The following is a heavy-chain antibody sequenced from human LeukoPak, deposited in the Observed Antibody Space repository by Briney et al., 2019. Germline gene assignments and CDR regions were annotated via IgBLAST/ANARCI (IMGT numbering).Heavy chain of an antibody. V-gene: IGHV4-59*01. Sequence: SETLSLTCTVSGGSISSYYWRWIRQPPGKGLEWIGYIYYSGSTNYNPSLKSRVTISVDTSKNQFSLKLSSVTAADTAVYYCARASGTGYSSSWPRPIDYWGQGTLVTVSS. J-gene: IGHJ4*02. CDR3: ARASGTGYSSSWPRPIDY. D-gene: IGHD6-13*01. CDR1: GGSISSYY. CDR2: IYYSGST.